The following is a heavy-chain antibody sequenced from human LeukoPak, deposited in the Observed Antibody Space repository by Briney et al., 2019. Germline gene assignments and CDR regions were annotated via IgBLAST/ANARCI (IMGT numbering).Heavy chain of an antibody. V-gene: IGHV3-9*01. CDR1: GFTFDDYA. Sequence: PGGSLRLSCAASGFTFDDYAMHWVRQAPGKGLEWVSGISWNSGSIGYADSVKGRFTISRDNAKNSLYLQMNSLRAEDTAVYYCARDYCSGGICYSVLGYWGQGTLVTVSS. CDR3: ARDYCSGGICYSVLGY. J-gene: IGHJ4*02. CDR2: ISWNSGSI. D-gene: IGHD2-15*01.